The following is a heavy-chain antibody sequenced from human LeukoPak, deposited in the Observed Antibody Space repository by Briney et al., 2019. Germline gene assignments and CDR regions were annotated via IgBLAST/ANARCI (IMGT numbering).Heavy chain of an antibody. CDR2: INHSGST. V-gene: IGHV4-34*01. Sequence: SETLSLTCAVYGGPFSGYYWSWIRQPPGKGLEWIGEINHSGSTNYNPSLKSRVTISVDTSKNQFSLKLSSVTAADTAVYYCARKAPFDYWGQGTLVTVSS. CDR1: GGPFSGYY. CDR3: ARKAPFDY. J-gene: IGHJ4*02.